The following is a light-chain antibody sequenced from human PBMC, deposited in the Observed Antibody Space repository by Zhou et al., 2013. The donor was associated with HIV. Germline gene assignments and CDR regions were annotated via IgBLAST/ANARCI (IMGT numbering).Light chain of an antibody. CDR3: QQRSNPNT. Sequence: EIVLTQSPATLSLSPGEGVTLSCRASQSVSSSLAWYQQKPGQAPRLLIYDASTRATGIPARFSGSGSGTDFTLSISSLEPEDFAVYYCQQRSNPNTFGQGTRLEIK. V-gene: IGKV3-11*01. CDR1: QSVSSS. CDR2: DAS. J-gene: IGKJ5*01.